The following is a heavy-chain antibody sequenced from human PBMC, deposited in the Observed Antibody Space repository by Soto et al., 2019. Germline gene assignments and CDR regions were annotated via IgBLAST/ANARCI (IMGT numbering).Heavy chain of an antibody. CDR1: SGSLIGYD. Sequence: SVTLCLTCCVDSGSLIGYDGSWIRQNPGKGLEWIGEISQSGNTNYSPSLKSRVSISIDTSKKQFSLNLASVSAADTAVYYCARAPKVSGSSQTRPDFWGQGTLVPGSS. CDR3: ARAPKVSGSSQTRPDF. CDR2: ISQSGNT. J-gene: IGHJ4*02. V-gene: IGHV4-34*01. D-gene: IGHD6-6*01.